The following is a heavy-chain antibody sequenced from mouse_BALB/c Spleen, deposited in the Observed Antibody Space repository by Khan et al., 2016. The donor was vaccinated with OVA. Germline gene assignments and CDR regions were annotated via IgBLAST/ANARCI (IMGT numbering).Heavy chain of an antibody. D-gene: IGHD4-1*01. CDR2: IDPANDNS. CDR1: GFNIKDTH. V-gene: IGHV14-3*02. J-gene: IGHJ2*01. CDR3: APAGTGDYFDY. Sequence: VQLKESGAELVKPGASVKLSCTASGFNIKDTHMHWVKQRPEQDLEWIGRIDPANDNSKYDPRFQGKATITADTSSNTAYLHLSSLTSEDTAVYYCAPAGTGDYFDYWGQGTTLTVSS.